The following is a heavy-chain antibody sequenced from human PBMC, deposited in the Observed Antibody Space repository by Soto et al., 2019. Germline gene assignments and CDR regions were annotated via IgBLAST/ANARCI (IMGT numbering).Heavy chain of an antibody. CDR1: GFTFSSYS. D-gene: IGHD3-22*01. Sequence: PVGSLRLSCAASGFTFSSYSMNWVRQAPGKGLEWVSYISSSSSTIYYADSVKGRFTISRDNAKNSLYLQMNSLRDEDTAVYYCARGGSKYDSSGYFSHFDYWGQGTLVTVSS. CDR3: ARGGSKYDSSGYFSHFDY. J-gene: IGHJ4*02. CDR2: ISSSSSTI. V-gene: IGHV3-48*02.